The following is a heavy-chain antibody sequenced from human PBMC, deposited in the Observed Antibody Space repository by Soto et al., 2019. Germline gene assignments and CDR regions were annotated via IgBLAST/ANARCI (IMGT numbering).Heavy chain of an antibody. CDR1: GGSISSGGYY. CDR2: IYYSGST. J-gene: IGHJ5*02. V-gene: IGHV4-31*03. D-gene: IGHD4-4*01. CDR3: AREEVVLNTVTTFSPFDP. Sequence: SETLSLTCTVSGGSISSGGYYWSWIRQHPGKGLEWIGDIYYSGSTYYNPSLKSRVTISVDTSKNKYSMKLNSVTAADTAVFYFAREEVVLNTVTTFSPFDPWGQGTLVTVSS.